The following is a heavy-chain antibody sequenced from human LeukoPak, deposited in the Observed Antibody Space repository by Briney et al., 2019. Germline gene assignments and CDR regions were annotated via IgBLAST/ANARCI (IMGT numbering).Heavy chain of an antibody. CDR2: IYFSGST. V-gene: IGHV4-59*01. CDR1: GGSINSYH. J-gene: IGHJ4*02. D-gene: IGHD3-3*01. CDR3: ARSYDTNFDY. Sequence: SETLSLTCTVSGGSINSYHWSWIRQPPGKGLEWIGYIYFSGSTSYNPSLKSRVTISVDRSKNQFSLKLSSVAAADTAVYYCARSYDTNFDYWGQGTLVTVSS.